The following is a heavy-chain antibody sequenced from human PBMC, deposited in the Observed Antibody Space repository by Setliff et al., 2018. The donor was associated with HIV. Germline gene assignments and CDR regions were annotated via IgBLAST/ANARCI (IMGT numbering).Heavy chain of an antibody. Sequence: GPSVKVSCKASGYSFTKYVMHWVRQAPGQRLEWMGWINAGNDNTKYSQKFQGRVTITRDTSANTAYMELSSLRSEDTAVYYCARDGGGPGDYYYYMDVWAKGTTVTVS. CDR3: ARDGGGPGDYYYYMDV. V-gene: IGHV1-3*01. CDR1: GYSFTKYV. CDR2: INAGNDNT. D-gene: IGHD3-16*01. J-gene: IGHJ6*03.